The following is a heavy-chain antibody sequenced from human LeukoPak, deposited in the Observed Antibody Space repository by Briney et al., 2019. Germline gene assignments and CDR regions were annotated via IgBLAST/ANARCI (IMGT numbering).Heavy chain of an antibody. CDR1: GFTFSSYA. V-gene: IGHV3-23*01. Sequence: LSGGSLRLSCAASGFTFSSYAMSWVRQAPGKGLEWVSSISGSGGSTYYADSVKGRFTISRDNSKNTLYLQMNNLRVDDTAIYYCAREYLAMDSLDYYLDYWGQGTLVAVSS. CDR2: ISGSGGST. CDR3: AREYLAMDSLDYYLDY. J-gene: IGHJ4*02. D-gene: IGHD3-22*01.